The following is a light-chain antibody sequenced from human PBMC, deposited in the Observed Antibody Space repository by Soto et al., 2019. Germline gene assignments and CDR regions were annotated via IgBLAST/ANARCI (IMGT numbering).Light chain of an antibody. Sequence: DIVMTPSPLSLPVTPGEPASISCRSSQSLLHSNGYNYLDWYLQKPGQSPQLLIYLGSNRASGVPDRVRGSVSGTDFTLKISRVEAEDVGVYYCMQALQTPWTFGQGTKVEIK. CDR3: MQALQTPWT. V-gene: IGKV2-28*01. CDR1: QSLLHSNGYNY. CDR2: LGS. J-gene: IGKJ1*01.